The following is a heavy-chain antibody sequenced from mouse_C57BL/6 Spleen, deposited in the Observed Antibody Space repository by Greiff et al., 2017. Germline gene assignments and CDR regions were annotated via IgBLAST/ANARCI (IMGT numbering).Heavy chain of an antibody. J-gene: IGHJ4*01. Sequence: QVQLKQPGAELVKPGASVKLSCKASGYTFTNYWMHWVKQRPGQGLEWIGMIHPNSGSTNYNEKFKSKATLTVDKSSSTAYMQLSSLTSEDSAVYYCARRGPGGMDYWGQGTSVTVSS. CDR1: GYTFTNYW. V-gene: IGHV1-64*01. CDR2: IHPNSGST. CDR3: ARRGPGGMDY.